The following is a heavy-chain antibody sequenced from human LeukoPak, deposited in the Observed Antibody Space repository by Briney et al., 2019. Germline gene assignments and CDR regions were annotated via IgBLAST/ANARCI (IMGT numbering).Heavy chain of an antibody. D-gene: IGHD6-13*01. V-gene: IGHV3-23*01. CDR3: AKTSIAAASFDY. J-gene: IGHJ4*02. Sequence: PGGSLRLSCAVSGFIVSSNYMSWVRQAPGKGLEWVSAISGSGGSTYYADSVKGRFTISRDNSKNTLYLQMNSLRAEDTAVYYCAKTSIAAASFDYWGQGTLVTVSS. CDR1: GFIVSSNY. CDR2: ISGSGGST.